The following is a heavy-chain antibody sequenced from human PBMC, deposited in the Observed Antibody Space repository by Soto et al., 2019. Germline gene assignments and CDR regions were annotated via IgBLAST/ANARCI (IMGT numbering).Heavy chain of an antibody. CDR1: GGTFSSYA. CDR2: IIPIFGTA. D-gene: IGHD3-10*01. Sequence: SVKVSCKASGGTFSSYAISWVRQAPGQGLEWMGGIIPIFGTANYAQKFQGRVTITADKSTSTAYMELSSLRSEDTAVYYCARHRPGFGELLLYFDYWGQGTLVTVSS. V-gene: IGHV1-69*06. CDR3: ARHRPGFGELLLYFDY. J-gene: IGHJ4*02.